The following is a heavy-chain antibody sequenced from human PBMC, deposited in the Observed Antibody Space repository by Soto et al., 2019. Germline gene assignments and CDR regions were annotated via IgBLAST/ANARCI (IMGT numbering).Heavy chain of an antibody. Sequence: QVQLQESGPGLVKPSQTLSLTCILSGGSFTSGGYFWSWIRQHPGKGLEWIGYINYSGNTHYNPSLKSRATMSVDTSKNQFSLKLNTVTAADTAVYYCARNSRWFDSWGQGTLVTVSS. CDR3: ARNSRWFDS. J-gene: IGHJ5*01. CDR2: INYSGNT. V-gene: IGHV4-31*03. CDR1: GGSFTSGGYF. D-gene: IGHD1-7*01.